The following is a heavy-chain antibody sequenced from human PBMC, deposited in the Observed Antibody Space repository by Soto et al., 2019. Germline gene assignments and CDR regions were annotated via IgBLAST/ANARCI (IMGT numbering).Heavy chain of an antibody. V-gene: IGHV3-30*18. CDR2: ITYDGSFQ. CDR3: AKDRVGGTFYTPLGF. J-gene: IGHJ4*02. D-gene: IGHD1-7*01. Sequence: QTGGSLRLSCQASGVSVENYGMHGFRQAPGKGLEWVAVITYDGSFQYYADSVKGRFTISRDNSKNTLFLHLNTLKPEDTAVYHCAKDRVGGTFYTPLGFWGQRPLVTVSS. CDR1: GVSVENYG.